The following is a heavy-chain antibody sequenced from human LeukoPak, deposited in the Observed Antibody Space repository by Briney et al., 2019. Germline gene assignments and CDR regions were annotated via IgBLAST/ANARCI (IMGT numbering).Heavy chain of an antibody. CDR1: GFTFSSYG. J-gene: IGHJ6*02. D-gene: IGHD4-23*01. CDR2: ISYDGSNK. CDR3: AKDPIYGGNSVIYYYYGMDV. V-gene: IGHV3-30*18. Sequence: PGRSLRLSCAASGFTFSSYGMHWVRQAPGKGLEWVAVISYDGSNKYYADSVKGRFTISRDNSKNTLYLQMNSLRAEDTAVYYCAKDPIYGGNSVIYYYYGMDVWXXXTTVTVSS.